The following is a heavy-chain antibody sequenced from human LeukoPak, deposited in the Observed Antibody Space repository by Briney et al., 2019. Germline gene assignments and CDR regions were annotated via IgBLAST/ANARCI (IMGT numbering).Heavy chain of an antibody. Sequence: PGGALRLSCAASGFTLSTYSINSVRQAPGRGLEWVSSISSSSRYIAEADSEKGRVTVSRDNAKNSLYLQMSTLNAEDTGVYYGASRYCSGGSCYWGHGGFDYWGQGTLVTVSS. V-gene: IGHV3-21*01. CDR1: GFTLSTYS. CDR3: ASRYCSGGSCYWGHGGFDY. D-gene: IGHD2-15*01. J-gene: IGHJ4*02. CDR2: ISSSSRYI.